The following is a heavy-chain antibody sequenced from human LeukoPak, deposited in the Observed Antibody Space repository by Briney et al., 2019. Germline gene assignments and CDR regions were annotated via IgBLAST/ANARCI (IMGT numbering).Heavy chain of an antibody. CDR1: GGSFSDYI. J-gene: IGHJ6*02. V-gene: IGHV4-34*01. CDR3: ARDVVEVPAAIHYGMDV. CDR2: INHSGIT. D-gene: IGHD2-2*01. Sequence: PSETLSFTCAVYGGSFSDYIWGWVRQPPGKGLEWIGEINHSGITYYNPALKSRVTISVETTKNHSSLNLSSVIAADNAVYYCARDVVEVPAAIHYGMDVWGQGTTVTVSS.